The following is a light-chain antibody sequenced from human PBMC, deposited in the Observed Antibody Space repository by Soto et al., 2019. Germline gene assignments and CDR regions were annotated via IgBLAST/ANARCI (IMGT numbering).Light chain of an antibody. CDR1: QTIRRG. V-gene: IGKV1-5*01. J-gene: IGKJ1*01. Sequence: DIAMTQSPSTLSASVGDRVTITCRASQTIRRGLDWYQQRPGKAPKVLLYDASTLESGVPARFSGSGSETEFTLTISSLQPEDSATYYCQHYNSDPWTFGQGTKVEIK. CDR2: DAS. CDR3: QHYNSDPWT.